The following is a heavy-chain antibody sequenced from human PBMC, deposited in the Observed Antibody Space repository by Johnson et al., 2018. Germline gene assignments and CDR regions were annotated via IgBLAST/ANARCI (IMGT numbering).Heavy chain of an antibody. Sequence: QVQLVQSGGGVVQPGTSLRLSCAASGFTFNDYGMHWVRQAPGKGLEWVALIWNDGNKKYYVDSVKGRFTISRDNSKNTLDLQMDSLRVEDTAVDFCTSGVYSGSFYGMDVWGQGTTVTVSS. V-gene: IGHV3-33*01. D-gene: IGHD1-26*01. J-gene: IGHJ6*02. CDR2: IWNDGNKK. CDR1: GFTFNDYG. CDR3: TSGVYSGSFYGMDV.